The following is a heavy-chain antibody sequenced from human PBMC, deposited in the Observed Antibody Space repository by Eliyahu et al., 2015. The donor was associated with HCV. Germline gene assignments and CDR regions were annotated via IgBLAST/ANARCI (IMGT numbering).Heavy chain of an antibody. CDR1: GGTFSTYT. V-gene: IGHV1-69*04. D-gene: IGHD4-17*01. Sequence: EVKKPGSSVKVSCKASGGTFSTYTINWVRQAPGQGLEWMGRIIPILGIANYAQRFQGRVTITADKSSSTAYMELYTLRSEDTAVYYCARDNPYDYGDYGAFDIWGQGTMVTVSS. J-gene: IGHJ3*02. CDR2: IIPILGIA. CDR3: ARDNPYDYGDYGAFDI.